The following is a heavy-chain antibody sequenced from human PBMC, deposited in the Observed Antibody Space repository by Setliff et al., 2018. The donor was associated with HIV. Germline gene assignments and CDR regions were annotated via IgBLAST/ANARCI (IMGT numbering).Heavy chain of an antibody. D-gene: IGHD3-22*01. V-gene: IGHV1-8*02. CDR1: GYTFTSYD. Sequence: ASVKVSCKASGYTFTSYDINWVRQATGQGLEWMGWMNPNSGNTGYAQKFQGRVTMTRNTSISTAYMELSSLRSEDTAVYYCARVTIIVVGHYYYYGMDVWGQGTTVTVSS. CDR2: MNPNSGNT. CDR3: ARVTIIVVGHYYYYGMDV. J-gene: IGHJ6*02.